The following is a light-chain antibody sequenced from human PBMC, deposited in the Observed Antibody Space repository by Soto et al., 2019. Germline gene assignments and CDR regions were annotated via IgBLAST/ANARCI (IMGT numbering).Light chain of an antibody. CDR1: QSISSW. CDR2: KAS. V-gene: IGKV1-27*01. Sequence: DIQMTQSPSALSASVGDRDTTTCRASQSISSWLAWYQQKPGKAPKLLIYKASTLQAGVPSRFSGSGSGTDFTLTISSLQPEDVAAYYCQKYNSAPLTFGGGTKVDIK. CDR3: QKYNSAPLT. J-gene: IGKJ4*01.